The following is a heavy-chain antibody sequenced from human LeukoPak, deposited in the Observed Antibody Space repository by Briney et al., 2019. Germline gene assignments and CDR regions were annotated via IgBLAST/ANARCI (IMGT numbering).Heavy chain of an antibody. CDR2: ISAYNGNT. CDR1: GYTFTSYA. J-gene: IGHJ3*02. CDR3: VKTYYYDSSAYSADAFDI. Sequence: ASVKVSCKASGYTFTSYAMNWVRQAPGQGLEWMGWISAYNGNTNYAQKLQGRVSMTTDTSTSTAYMELRSLRSDDTAVYYCVKTYYYDSSAYSADAFDIWGQGTMVTVSS. V-gene: IGHV1-18*01. D-gene: IGHD3-22*01.